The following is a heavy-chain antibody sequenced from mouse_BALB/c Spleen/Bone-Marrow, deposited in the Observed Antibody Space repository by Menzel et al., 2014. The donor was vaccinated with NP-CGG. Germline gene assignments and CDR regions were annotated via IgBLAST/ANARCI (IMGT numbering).Heavy chain of an antibody. CDR3: ARDSSGYFDY. CDR1: GFTFSYYA. Sequence: VQLKHSGGGLVRPGGSLKLSCAASGFTFSYYAMSWVRQSPEKSLEWVAEISSGGSYTYYPDTVTGRFTISRDNAKNTLYLEMSSLRSEDTAMYYCARDSSGYFDYWGQGTTLTVSS. CDR2: ISSGGSYT. V-gene: IGHV5-9-4*01. D-gene: IGHD3-1*01. J-gene: IGHJ2*01.